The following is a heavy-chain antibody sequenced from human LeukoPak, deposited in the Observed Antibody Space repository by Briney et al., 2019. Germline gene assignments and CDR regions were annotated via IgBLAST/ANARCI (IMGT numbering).Heavy chain of an antibody. CDR2: ISSSSSSYI. D-gene: IGHD6-13*01. V-gene: IGHV3-21*01. CDR3: AGGDSSGWYPNLDY. Sequence: GGSPRLSCAASGFTFSSYSMNWVRQAPGKGLEWVSSISSSSSSYIYYADSVKGRFTISRDNAKNSLYLQMNSLRAEDTAVYYWAGGDSSGWYPNLDYGGQETRVTVSS. J-gene: IGHJ4*02. CDR1: GFTFSSYS.